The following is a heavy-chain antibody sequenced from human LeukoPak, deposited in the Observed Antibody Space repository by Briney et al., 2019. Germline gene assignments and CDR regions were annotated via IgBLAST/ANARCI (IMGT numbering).Heavy chain of an antibody. Sequence: PGGSLRLSCAASGFTFSSYWMSWVRQAPGKGLEWVANIKQDGSEKYYVDSVKGRFTISRDNAKNSLYLQMNSLRAEDTAVYYCARDSIAVAGYFDYWGQGTLVTVSS. CDR3: ARDSIAVAGYFDY. V-gene: IGHV3-7*01. CDR1: GFTFSSYW. J-gene: IGHJ4*02. D-gene: IGHD6-19*01. CDR2: IKQDGSEK.